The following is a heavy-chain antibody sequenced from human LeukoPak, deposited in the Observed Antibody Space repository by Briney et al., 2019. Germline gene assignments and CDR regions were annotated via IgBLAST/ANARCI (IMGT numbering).Heavy chain of an antibody. CDR2: IYDSGST. Sequence: SETLSLTCTVSGGSNNSYDWGWIRQPPGKGLEWIGYIYDSGSTNYNPSLKSRVTISVDTSNNQFSLKLSSVAAADTAVYYCARKDSNGWWGPIDYWGQGTLVTVSS. CDR1: GGSNNSYD. J-gene: IGHJ4*02. V-gene: IGHV4-59*08. D-gene: IGHD6-19*01. CDR3: ARKDSNGWWGPIDY.